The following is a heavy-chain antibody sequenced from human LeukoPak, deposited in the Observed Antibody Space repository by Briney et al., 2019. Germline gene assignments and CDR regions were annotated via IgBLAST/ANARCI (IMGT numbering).Heavy chain of an antibody. CDR1: GYPISSGYY. Sequence: PSETLSLTCTVSGYPISSGYYWGWIRQPPGKGLEWIGNIYHSGRTYYNPSLKSRVTISVDTSKNQFSLKLSSVTAADTAVYYCARGFTMIVVVMDAFDIWGQGTMVTVSS. J-gene: IGHJ3*02. CDR2: IYHSGRT. D-gene: IGHD3-22*01. V-gene: IGHV4-38-2*02. CDR3: ARGFTMIVVVMDAFDI.